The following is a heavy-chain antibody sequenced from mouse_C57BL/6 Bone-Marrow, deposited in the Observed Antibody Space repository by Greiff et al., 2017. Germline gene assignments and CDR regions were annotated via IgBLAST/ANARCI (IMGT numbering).Heavy chain of an antibody. CDR2: INPNNGGT. Sequence: EVQLQQSGPELVKPGASVKIPCKASGYTFTDYNMDWVKQSHGKSLEWIGDINPNNGGTIYNQKFKGKATLTVDKSSSTAYMELRSLTSEDTAVYYCAAGDYSNYERFAYWGQGTLVTVSA. CDR3: AAGDYSNYERFAY. CDR1: GYTFTDYN. J-gene: IGHJ3*01. V-gene: IGHV1-18*01. D-gene: IGHD2-5*01.